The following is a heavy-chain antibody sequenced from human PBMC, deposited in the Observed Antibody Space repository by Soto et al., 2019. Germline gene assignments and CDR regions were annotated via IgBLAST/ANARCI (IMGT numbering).Heavy chain of an antibody. V-gene: IGHV4-39*01. J-gene: IGHJ5*02. CDR2: IYYSGPS. CDR3: ARLHCDSPNCVPLDP. Sequence: QLQLQESGPGLVKPSETLSLTCTVSGGSIRDDRYYWGWIRQPPGKGLEWIGSIYYSGPSSYNPSLKSRVTMSVDTSKKQLSLRLSSVTAADTAVYYCARLHCDSPNCVPLDPWGQGTLVIVSS. D-gene: IGHD2-2*01. CDR1: GGSIRDDRYY.